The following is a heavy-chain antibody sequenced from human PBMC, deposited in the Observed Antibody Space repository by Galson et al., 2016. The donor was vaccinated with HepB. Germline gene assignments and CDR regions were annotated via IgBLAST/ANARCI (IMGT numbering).Heavy chain of an antibody. V-gene: IGHV4-39*07. CDR2: IHYSGST. CDR3: ARGRGSNCGVVDV. J-gene: IGHJ6*02. CDR1: GGSITSGDYY. Sequence: SETLSLTCTVSGGSITSGDYYWGWIRQSPGKGLEWIGRIHYSGSTDYNPSLRSRVTISEDTSKNQFSLKVNSVIAADTAVYFCARGRGSNCGVVDVWGQGTTVTVSS. D-gene: IGHD3-3*01.